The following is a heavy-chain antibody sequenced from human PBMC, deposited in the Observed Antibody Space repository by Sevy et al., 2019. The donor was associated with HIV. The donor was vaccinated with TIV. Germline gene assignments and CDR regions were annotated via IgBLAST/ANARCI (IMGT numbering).Heavy chain of an antibody. CDR2: ISRSGGST. CDR1: GFTFSNYA. D-gene: IGHD2-2*01. Sequence: GGSLRLSCAASGFTFSNYAMSWVRQAPGKGLEWVSSISRSGGSTYYADSVKGRFTISRDNSKNKLYLQMNSLRAEDTAVYYCAKVDVVVPVADYGLDVWGQGTTVTVSS. V-gene: IGHV3-23*01. CDR3: AKVDVVVPVADYGLDV. J-gene: IGHJ6*02.